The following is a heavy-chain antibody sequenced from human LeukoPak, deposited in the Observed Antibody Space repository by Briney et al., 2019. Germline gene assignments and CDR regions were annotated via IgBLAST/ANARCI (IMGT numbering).Heavy chain of an antibody. V-gene: IGHV1-18*01. CDR3: AAGNYYGSGSPHWFDP. Sequence: ASVKVSCKASGYTFTSYGISWVRQAPGQGLEWMEWISAYNGNTNYAQKLQGRVTMTTDTSTSTAYMELRSLRSDDTAVYYCAAGNYYGSGSPHWFDPWGQGTLVTVSS. J-gene: IGHJ5*02. D-gene: IGHD3-10*01. CDR2: ISAYNGNT. CDR1: GYTFTSYG.